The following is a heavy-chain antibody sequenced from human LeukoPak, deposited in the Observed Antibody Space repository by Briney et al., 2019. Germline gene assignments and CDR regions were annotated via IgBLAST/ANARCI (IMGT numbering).Heavy chain of an antibody. CDR2: IKGDERST. D-gene: IGHD2-2*01. Sequence: GGSLRLSCAASGFTFSSYWLHWVRQAPRKGLVWVSRIKGDERSTNYADSVKGRFTISRDNSKNTLYLQMNSLRAEDTAVYYCAREEDALIGTRSNYYYYGMDVWGQGTTVTVSS. CDR1: GFTFSSYW. CDR3: AREEDALIGTRSNYYYYGMDV. V-gene: IGHV3-74*01. J-gene: IGHJ6*02.